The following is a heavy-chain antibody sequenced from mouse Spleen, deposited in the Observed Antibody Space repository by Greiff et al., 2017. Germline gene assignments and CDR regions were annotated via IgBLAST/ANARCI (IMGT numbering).Heavy chain of an antibody. CDR2: IWSGGST. D-gene: IGHD4-1*01. Sequence: VKVVESGPGLVQPSQSLSITCTVSGFSLTSYGVHWVRQSPGKGLEWLGVIWSGGSTDYNAAFISRLSISKDNSKSQVFFKMNSLQADDTAIYYCARTGRGFAYWGQGTLVTVSA. J-gene: IGHJ3*01. CDR1: GFSLTSYG. CDR3: ARTGRGFAY. V-gene: IGHV2-2*01.